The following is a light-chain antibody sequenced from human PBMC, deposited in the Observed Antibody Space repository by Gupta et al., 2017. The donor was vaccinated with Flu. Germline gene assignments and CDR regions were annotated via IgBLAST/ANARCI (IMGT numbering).Light chain of an antibody. V-gene: IGKV1-39*01. J-gene: IGKJ2*04. CDR1: QSIDRY. Sequence: DIQMPLSPSSLSASVGASVTITCRASQSIDRYLNWYQQKPGKDPKDLIYAAASLKVGGPSRSIGSGGGRDYTLTKNSRQPEDFAAYYCQQTDRAPGCSFGQGTKFEIK. CDR2: AAA. CDR3: QQTDRAPGCS.